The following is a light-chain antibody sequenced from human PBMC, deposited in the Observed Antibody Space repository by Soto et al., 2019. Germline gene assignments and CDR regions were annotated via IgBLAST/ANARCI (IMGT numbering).Light chain of an antibody. Sequence: DIQMTQAPSTLSGSVGDRVTITFRASQSISKYLAWYQQKPGKAPKLLIYKASSLESGVPSRFSGSGSGTEFTLTISRLQPDDFGTYYCQEYNSNWTFGQGTKVDIK. CDR2: KAS. CDR3: QEYNSNWT. V-gene: IGKV1-5*03. J-gene: IGKJ1*01. CDR1: QSISKY.